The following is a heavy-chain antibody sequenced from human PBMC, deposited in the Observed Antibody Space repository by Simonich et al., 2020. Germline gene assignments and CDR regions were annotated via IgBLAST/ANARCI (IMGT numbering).Heavy chain of an antibody. J-gene: IGHJ4*02. D-gene: IGHD6-13*01. CDR1: GFTFSSYS. CDR3: ARARGDSSSWYFDY. V-gene: IGHV3-21*01. Sequence: EVQLVESGGGLVKPGGSLRLSCAASGFTFSSYSMNWVRQAPGKGLEWVSSIRSSSMYIYYADSVKGRFTISRDNAKNSLYLQMNSLRAEDTAVYYCARARGDSSSWYFDYWGQGTLVTVSS. CDR2: IRSSSMYI.